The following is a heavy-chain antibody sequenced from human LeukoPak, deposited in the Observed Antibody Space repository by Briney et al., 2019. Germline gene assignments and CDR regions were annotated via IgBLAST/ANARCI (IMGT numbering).Heavy chain of an antibody. CDR2: IYTSGST. J-gene: IGHJ6*03. CDR1: GGSISSYY. Sequence: SEILSLTCTVSGGSISSYYWSWLRQPAGKGLEWIGRIYTSGSTNYNPSLKSRVTMSVDTSKNQFSLKLSSVTAADTAVYYCARYYSGYYYYYYMDVWGKGTTVTVSS. D-gene: IGHD2-15*01. V-gene: IGHV4-4*07. CDR3: ARYYSGYYYYYYMDV.